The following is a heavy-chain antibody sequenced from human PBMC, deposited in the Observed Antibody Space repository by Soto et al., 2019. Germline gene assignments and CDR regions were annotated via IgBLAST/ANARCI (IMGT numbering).Heavy chain of an antibody. CDR2: ISAYNGNT. Sequence: ASVKVSCKASGYTFTSYGISWVRQAPGQGLEWMGWISAYNGNTNYAQKLQGRVTMTTDTSTSTAYMEPRRLRSDDTAVYYCARDTVDIVAATLYYFDYWGQGTLVTVSS. J-gene: IGHJ4*02. CDR3: ARDTVDIVAATLYYFDY. V-gene: IGHV1-18*04. D-gene: IGHD5-12*01. CDR1: GYTFTSYG.